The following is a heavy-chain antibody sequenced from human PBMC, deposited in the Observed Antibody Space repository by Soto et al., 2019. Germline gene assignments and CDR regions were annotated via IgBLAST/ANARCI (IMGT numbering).Heavy chain of an antibody. CDR2: ISSSSSTI. CDR1: GFTFSSYS. J-gene: IGHJ6*03. D-gene: IGHD3-9*01. CDR3: VRVPSLRSFLTGPYRYYYYMDV. Sequence: PGGSLRLSCAASGFTFSSYSMNWVRQAPGKGLERVSYISSSSSTIYYADSVKGRFTISRDNAKNSLNLQMNSLRAEDTAVYYFVRVPSLRSFLTGPYRYYYYMDVWGKGTTVTVSS. V-gene: IGHV3-48*01.